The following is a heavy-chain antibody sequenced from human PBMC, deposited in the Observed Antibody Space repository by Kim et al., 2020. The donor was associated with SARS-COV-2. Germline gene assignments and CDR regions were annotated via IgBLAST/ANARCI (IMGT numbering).Heavy chain of an antibody. CDR2: ISYDGSNK. CDR3: ARFDYGDYVGDY. Sequence: GGSLRLSCAASGFTFSSYAMHWVRQAPGKGLEWVAVISYDGSNKYYADSVKGRFTISRDNSKNTLYLQMNSLRAEDTAVYYCARFDYGDYVGDYWGQGTLVTVSS. CDR1: GFTFSSYA. V-gene: IGHV3-30-3*01. J-gene: IGHJ4*02. D-gene: IGHD4-17*01.